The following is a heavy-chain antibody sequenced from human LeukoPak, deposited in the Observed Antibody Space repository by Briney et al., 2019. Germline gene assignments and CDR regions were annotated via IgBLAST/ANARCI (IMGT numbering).Heavy chain of an antibody. J-gene: IGHJ6*02. Sequence: SETLSLTCAVYGGCFRGYYWSWLRQPPAEGLERIGEIKHSGSTNYNPSLKSRVTVSVDTSKNQFSLKLSSVTAADTAVYYCARGVGVRLRMDVWGQGTTVTVSS. D-gene: IGHD1-26*01. V-gene: IGHV4-34*01. CDR2: IKHSGST. CDR3: ARGVGVRLRMDV. CDR1: GGCFRGYY.